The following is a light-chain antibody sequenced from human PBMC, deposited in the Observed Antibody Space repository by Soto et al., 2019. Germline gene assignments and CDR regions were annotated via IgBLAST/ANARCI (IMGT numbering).Light chain of an antibody. J-gene: IGKJ2*01. Sequence: DIQLPQSPSFLSASVGDRVTITCRASQDISSYLAWYQQKPGKAPKLLIFAASTLQSGVPSRFSGSGSGTEFTLTISSLQPEDFATYYCQQLNSFPPYTFGQGTKLEIK. CDR3: QQLNSFPPYT. CDR2: AAS. V-gene: IGKV1-9*01. CDR1: QDISSY.